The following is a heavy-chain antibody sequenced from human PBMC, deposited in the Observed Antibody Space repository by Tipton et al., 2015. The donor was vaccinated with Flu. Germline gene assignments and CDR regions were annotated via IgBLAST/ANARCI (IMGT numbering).Heavy chain of an antibody. CDR3: ARDRVVGAAAGYYYYYYGMDV. D-gene: IGHD1-26*01. CDR1: GGSISSRSYY. V-gene: IGHV4-39*07. CDR2: IYNSGST. Sequence: TLSLTCTVSGGSISSRSYYWGWIRQPPGKGLEWIGNIYNSGSTYYNPSLKSRVTISIDTSKNQFSLRLSFVTAADTAVYYCARDRVVGAAAGYYYYYYGMDVWGQGTTVTVSS. J-gene: IGHJ6*02.